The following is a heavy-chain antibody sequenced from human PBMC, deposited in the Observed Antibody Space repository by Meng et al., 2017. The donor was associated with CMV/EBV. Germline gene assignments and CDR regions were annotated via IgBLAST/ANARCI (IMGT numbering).Heavy chain of an antibody. CDR1: GFTFSSYA. Sequence: GGSLKISCAASGFTFSSYAMHWVRQAPGKGLEWVAVISYDGSNKYYADSVKGRFTISRDNSKNTLYLQMNSLRAEDTAVYYCARGRDYDSSGYYGYWGQGTLVTVSS. CDR3: ARGRDYDSSGYYGY. CDR2: ISYDGSNK. J-gene: IGHJ4*02. D-gene: IGHD3-22*01. V-gene: IGHV3-30*04.